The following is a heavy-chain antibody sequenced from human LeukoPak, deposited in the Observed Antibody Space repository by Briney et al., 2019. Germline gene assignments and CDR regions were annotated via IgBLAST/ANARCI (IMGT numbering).Heavy chain of an antibody. D-gene: IGHD5-18*01. CDR3: ARDPGHTARVGQYYYYMDV. V-gene: IGHV3-23*01. J-gene: IGHJ6*03. CDR1: GFTFSSYA. CDR2: ISGSGGST. Sequence: GGSLRLSCAASGFTFSSYAMSWVRQAPGKGLEWVSAISGSGGSTYYADSVKGRFTISRDNSKNTLYLQMNSLRAEDTAVYYCARDPGHTARVGQYYYYMDVWGKGTTVTVSS.